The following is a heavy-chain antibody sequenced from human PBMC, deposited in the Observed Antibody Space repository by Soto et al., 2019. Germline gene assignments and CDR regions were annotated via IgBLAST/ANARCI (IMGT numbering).Heavy chain of an antibody. V-gene: IGHV4-59*01. J-gene: IGHJ4*02. CDR1: GGSISSYY. D-gene: IGHD6-13*01. CDR2: IFYSGNT. CDR3: ASADGKNYISFNY. Sequence: SETLSLTCTVSGGSISSYYWSWFRQPPGKGLEWIGYIFYSGNTNHNPSLKSRVTISVDTSKNQFSLRLTSVTAADTAVYYCASADGKNYISFNYWGQGAMVTVSS.